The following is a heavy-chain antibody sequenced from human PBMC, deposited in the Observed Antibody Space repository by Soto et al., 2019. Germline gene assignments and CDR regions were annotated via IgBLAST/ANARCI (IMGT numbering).Heavy chain of an antibody. CDR2: IKSKTAGGTT. Sequence: EVQLVESGGGLVKPGGSLRLSCAASGFTFSNAWMSWVRQAPGKGLEWVGRIKSKTAGGTTDYAAPVKGRFTISRDDSKNTMYLEMNSLKTVDTAVYYCTTDEVGSGSYFLGFDYWGQGTLVTVSS. D-gene: IGHD1-26*01. V-gene: IGHV3-15*01. CDR1: GFTFSNAW. CDR3: TTDEVGSGSYFLGFDY. J-gene: IGHJ4*02.